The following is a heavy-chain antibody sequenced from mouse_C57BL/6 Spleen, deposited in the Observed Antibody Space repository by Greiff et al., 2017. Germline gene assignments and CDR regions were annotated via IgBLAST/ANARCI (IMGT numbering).Heavy chain of an antibody. V-gene: IGHV1-50*01. CDR1: GYTFTSYW. CDR3: ARWDGYSPLAMDY. J-gene: IGHJ4*01. CDR2: IDPSDSYT. Sequence: QVQLQQPGAELVKPGASVKLSCKASGYTFTSYWMQWVKQRPGQGLEWIGEIDPSDSYTNYNQKFKGQATLTVDTSSSTAYMQLSSLTSEDSAVYYCARWDGYSPLAMDYWGQGTSVTVSS. D-gene: IGHD2-3*01.